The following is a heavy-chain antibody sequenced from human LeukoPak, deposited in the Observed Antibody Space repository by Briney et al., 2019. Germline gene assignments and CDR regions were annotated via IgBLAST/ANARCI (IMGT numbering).Heavy chain of an antibody. V-gene: IGHV4-34*01. CDR3: ARDPYSGSYWFDP. CDR1: GGSFSGYY. D-gene: IGHD1-26*01. Sequence: PSETLSLTCAVYGGSFSGYYWSWIRQPPGKGLEGIGEINHSGSTNYNPSLKSRVTISVDTSKNQFSLKLSSVTAADTAVYYCARDPYSGSYWFDPWGQGTLVTVSS. CDR2: INHSGST. J-gene: IGHJ5*02.